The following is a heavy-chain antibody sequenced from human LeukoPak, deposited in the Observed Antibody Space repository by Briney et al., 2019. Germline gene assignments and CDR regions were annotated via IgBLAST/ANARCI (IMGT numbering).Heavy chain of an antibody. CDR1: GYTFTGYY. D-gene: IGHD3-9*01. Sequence: ASVKVSCKASGYTFTGYYMHWVRQAPGQGLEWMGWINPNSGGTNYAQKFQGRVTMTRDTSFSTAYMELSRLRSDDTAVYYCAKRGYFDRKPFDPWGQGTLVTVSS. CDR2: INPNSGGT. CDR3: AKRGYFDRKPFDP. J-gene: IGHJ5*02. V-gene: IGHV1-2*02.